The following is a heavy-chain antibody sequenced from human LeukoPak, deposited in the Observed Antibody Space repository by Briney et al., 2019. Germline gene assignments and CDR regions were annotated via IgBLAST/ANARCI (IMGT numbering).Heavy chain of an antibody. CDR1: GFTFSSYA. Sequence: GGSLRLSCAASGFTFSSYAVSWVRQAPGKGLEWVSSISGSGGSTYSADSVKGRFTISRDNSKNTLYLQMNSLRAEDTALYYCAKDRSRTNDICHGDFDYWGQGTLVTVSS. D-gene: IGHD2-8*01. J-gene: IGHJ4*02. CDR3: AKDRSRTNDICHGDFDY. CDR2: ISGSGGST. V-gene: IGHV3-23*01.